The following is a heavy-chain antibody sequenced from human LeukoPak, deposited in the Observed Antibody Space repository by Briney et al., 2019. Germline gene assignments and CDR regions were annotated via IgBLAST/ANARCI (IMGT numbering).Heavy chain of an antibody. D-gene: IGHD2-15*01. CDR3: ARDRGPYCSGGSCYSTGY. J-gene: IGHJ4*02. Sequence: ASVKVSCKASGYTFTSYGISWVRQAPGQGPEWMGWISAYNGNTNYAQKLQGRVTMTTDTSTSTAYMELRSLRSDDTAVYYCARDRGPYCSGGSCYSTGYWGQGTLVTVSS. CDR2: ISAYNGNT. V-gene: IGHV1-18*01. CDR1: GYTFTSYG.